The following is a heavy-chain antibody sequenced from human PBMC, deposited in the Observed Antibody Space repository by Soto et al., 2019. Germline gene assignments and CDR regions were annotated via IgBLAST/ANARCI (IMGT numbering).Heavy chain of an antibody. CDR3: AREPRFCRGGSCSITGDAYDI. J-gene: IGHJ3*02. V-gene: IGHV3-66*01. Sequence: GGSMKLSRTAWGLIVYDTYVNWVRQAPGKGREWVSVISNRGDTHYADSVRGRFSLSRDISDNTLHLQMNNLRVEDTAVYYCAREPRFCRGGSCSITGDAYDIWGQGTMVTVSS. D-gene: IGHD2-15*01. CDR2: ISNRGDT. CDR1: GLIVYDTY.